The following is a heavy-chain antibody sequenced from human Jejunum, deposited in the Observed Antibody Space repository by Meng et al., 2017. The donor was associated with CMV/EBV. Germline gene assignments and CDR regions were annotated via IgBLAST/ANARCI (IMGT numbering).Heavy chain of an antibody. D-gene: IGHD3-10*01. CDR3: AKGRANYFGSKHNYFDS. Sequence: HWGSVSFRPSGPRSATCAIDGWALTANYWTGIRQTPGKGPEWSGEVTHSGSTTYNPSLASRVSISVDKPKKQFSLTLNSVTAADTAVYYCAKGRANYFGSKHNYFDSWGQGTLVTVSS. V-gene: IGHV4-34*01. CDR2: VTHSGST. CDR1: GWALTANY. J-gene: IGHJ5*01.